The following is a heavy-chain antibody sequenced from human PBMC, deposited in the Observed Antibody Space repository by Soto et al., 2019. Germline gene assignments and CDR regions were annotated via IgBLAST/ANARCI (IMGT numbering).Heavy chain of an antibody. CDR2: VSDDGSNK. Sequence: QVQLVESGGGVVQPGRSLRLSCTASGFTFSSYAMHWVRQAPGKGLEWVAIVSDDGSNKHYADSVNGRFTISRDNSKNTLYLQMNSLRAEDTAMYYCARGIIAATEVGLDVWGQGTAVTVSS. CDR3: ARGIIAATEVGLDV. J-gene: IGHJ6*02. V-gene: IGHV3-30-3*01. D-gene: IGHD6-13*01. CDR1: GFTFSSYA.